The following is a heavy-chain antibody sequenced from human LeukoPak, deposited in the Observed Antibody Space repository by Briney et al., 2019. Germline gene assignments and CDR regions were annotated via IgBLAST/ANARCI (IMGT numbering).Heavy chain of an antibody. D-gene: IGHD6-19*01. V-gene: IGHV1-2*02. J-gene: IGHJ5*02. Sequence: ASVKVSCKASGYTFTGYYMHWVRQAPGQGLEWMGWINPNSGGTNYAQKFQGRVTMTRDTSISTAYMELSRLRSDDTAVYYCARDRSGWYLGPFDPWGQGTLVTVSS. CDR3: ARDRSGWYLGPFDP. CDR2: INPNSGGT. CDR1: GYTFTGYY.